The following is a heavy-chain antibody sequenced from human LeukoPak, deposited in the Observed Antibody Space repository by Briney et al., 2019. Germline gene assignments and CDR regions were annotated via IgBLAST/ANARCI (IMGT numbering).Heavy chain of an antibody. J-gene: IGHJ6*02. CDR1: GGSISSYY. CDR3: ARGEVVPAAPAYYYGMDV. Sequence: SKTLSLTCTVSGGSISSYYWSWIRQPPGKGLEWIGYIYYSGSTNYNPSLKSRVTISVDTSKNQFSLKLSSVTAADTAVYYGARGEVVPAAPAYYYGMDVWGQGTTVTVSS. V-gene: IGHV4-59*08. CDR2: IYYSGST. D-gene: IGHD2-2*01.